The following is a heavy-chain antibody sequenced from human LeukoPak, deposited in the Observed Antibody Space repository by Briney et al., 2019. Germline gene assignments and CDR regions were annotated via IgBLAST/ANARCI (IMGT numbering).Heavy chain of an antibody. CDR1: EFTFNYR. J-gene: IGHJ4*02. V-gene: IGHV3-7*01. CDR2: INQDGSEK. CDR3: ARDWDF. Sequence: SGGSLRLSCAASEFTFNYRKSWVRQAPGKGLEWVANINQDGSEKYYLDSVKGRFTISRDNAKKSLYLQMNSLRAEDTALYYCARDWDFWGQGTLVTVSS.